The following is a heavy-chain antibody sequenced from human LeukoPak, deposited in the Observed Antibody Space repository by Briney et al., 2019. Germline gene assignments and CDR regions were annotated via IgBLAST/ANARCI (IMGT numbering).Heavy chain of an antibody. D-gene: IGHD5-24*01. J-gene: IGHJ5*02. V-gene: IGHV4-34*01. CDR3: ARGGGYNYYWFDP. CDR1: GFTFSSYA. Sequence: GSLRLSCAASGFTFSSYAMSWIRQPPGKGLEWIGEINHSGSTNYNPSLKSRVTISVDTSKNQFSLKLSSVTAADTAVYYCARGGGYNYYWFDPWGQGTLVTVSS. CDR2: INHSGST.